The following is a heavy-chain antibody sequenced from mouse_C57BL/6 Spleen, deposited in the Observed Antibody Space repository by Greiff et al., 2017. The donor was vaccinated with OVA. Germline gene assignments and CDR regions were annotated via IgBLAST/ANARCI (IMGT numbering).Heavy chain of an antibody. D-gene: IGHD1-1*01. CDR2: IDPSDSYT. V-gene: IGHV1-50*01. J-gene: IGHJ2*01. Sequence: QVQLQQPGAELVKPGASVKLSCKASGYTFTSYWMQWVKQRPGQGLEWIGEIDPSDSYTNYNQKFKGKATLTVDTSSSTAYMQLSSLTSEDSAVYYCARWGITARDYWGQGTTLTVSS. CDR1: GYTFTSYW. CDR3: ARWGITARDY.